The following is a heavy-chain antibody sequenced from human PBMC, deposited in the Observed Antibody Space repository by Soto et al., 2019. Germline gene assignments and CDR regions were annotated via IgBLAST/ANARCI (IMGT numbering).Heavy chain of an antibody. CDR3: AREQQLVLTEFDY. Sequence: GGSLRLSCAASGFTFSDYYMSWIRQAPGKGLEWVSYISSSGSTIYYADSVKGRFTISRDNAKNSLYLQMNSLRAEDTAVYYCAREQQLVLTEFDYWGQGTLVTVSS. J-gene: IGHJ4*02. CDR2: ISSSGSTI. V-gene: IGHV3-11*01. D-gene: IGHD6-13*01. CDR1: GFTFSDYY.